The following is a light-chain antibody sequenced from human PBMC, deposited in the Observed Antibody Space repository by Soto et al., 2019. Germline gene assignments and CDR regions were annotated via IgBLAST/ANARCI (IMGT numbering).Light chain of an antibody. CDR2: QDN. J-gene: IGLJ1*01. V-gene: IGLV3-1*01. CDR1: KLGDKY. CDR3: QAWDSSTYV. Sequence: SYELTQPPSVSVSPGQTASLTCSGDKLGDKYACWYQQKPGQSPVLVIYQDNKRPSGIPERFSGSNSGNTATLTIRGTQAMDEADYYCQAWDSSTYVFGTGTKVTVL.